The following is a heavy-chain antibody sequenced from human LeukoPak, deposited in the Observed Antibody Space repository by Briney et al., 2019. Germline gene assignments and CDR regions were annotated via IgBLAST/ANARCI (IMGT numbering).Heavy chain of an antibody. CDR2: IYYGGST. J-gene: IGHJ4*02. D-gene: IGHD6-19*01. V-gene: IGHV4-59*01. CDR1: GVSISSYY. CDR3: ARAKGYSSGLDY. Sequence: ASGTLSLTCTVSGVSISSYYWSWIRQPPGKGLEWIGNIYYGGSTNYNPSLKSRVTILVDTTKNHLSLRLSSVTAADAAVFYCARAKGYSSGLDYWGQGTLVTVSS.